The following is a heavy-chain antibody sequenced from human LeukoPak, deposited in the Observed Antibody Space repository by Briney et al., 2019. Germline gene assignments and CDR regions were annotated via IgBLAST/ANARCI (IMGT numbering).Heavy chain of an antibody. CDR2: IWYDGSNI. Sequence: GGSLRLSCAASGFTFSSYGMHWVRQAPGKGLEWVAVIWYDGSNIYYADSVKGRFTISRDNSKNTLYLQMNSLRAEDTAVYYCAKDTAADYWGQGTLVTVSS. J-gene: IGHJ4*02. D-gene: IGHD6-25*01. V-gene: IGHV3-30*02. CDR1: GFTFSSYG. CDR3: AKDTAADY.